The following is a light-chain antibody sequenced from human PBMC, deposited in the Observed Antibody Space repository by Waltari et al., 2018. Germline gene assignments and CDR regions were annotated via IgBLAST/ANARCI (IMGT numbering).Light chain of an antibody. CDR2: KDT. CDR1: ALPKQY. J-gene: IGLJ1*01. Sequence: SYELTQPPSVSMSPGQTATITCSGDALPKQYAYWYQQKPGQAPVVLIYKDTERPSGIPERFSGSTAGTTVTLTISGVQAEDEADYYCQSTDSTTTYRVFGSGTKVTVL. CDR3: QSTDSTTTYRV. V-gene: IGLV3-25*03.